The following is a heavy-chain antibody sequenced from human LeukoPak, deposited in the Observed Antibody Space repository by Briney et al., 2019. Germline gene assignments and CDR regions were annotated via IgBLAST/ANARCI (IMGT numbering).Heavy chain of an antibody. Sequence: PSETLSLTCTVSGGSISSYYWSWIRQPPGKGLEWIGYTYYSGISSYNPSHKSRLTISVDTSKNQFSLKLSSVTAADTAVYYCASFEVGHDAFDIWGQGTMVTVSS. CDR2: TYYSGIS. V-gene: IGHV4-59*01. D-gene: IGHD1-26*01. CDR1: GGSISSYY. CDR3: ASFEVGHDAFDI. J-gene: IGHJ3*02.